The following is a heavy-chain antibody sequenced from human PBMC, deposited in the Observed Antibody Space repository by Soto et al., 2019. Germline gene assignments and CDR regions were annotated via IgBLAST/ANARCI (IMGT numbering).Heavy chain of an antibody. CDR1: GGSISSGGYY. Sequence: QVQLQESGPGLVKPSQTLSLTCTVSGGSISSGGYYWSWIRQHPGKGLEWIGYIYYTGSTYYNPSLKSRVTISIDTSETQFSLKLTSVTAADTALYYCARDGAQQLDYWGQGTLVTVSS. CDR3: ARDGAQQLDY. J-gene: IGHJ4*02. D-gene: IGHD6-13*01. CDR2: IYYTGST. V-gene: IGHV4-31*03.